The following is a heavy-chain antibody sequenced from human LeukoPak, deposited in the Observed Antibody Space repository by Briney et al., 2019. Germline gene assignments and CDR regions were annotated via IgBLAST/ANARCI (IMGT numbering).Heavy chain of an antibody. CDR3: ARESSDYGDYDAFDI. CDR2: ISGGNT. D-gene: IGHD4-17*01. CDR1: GFTLSSTG. Sequence: PGGSLRLSCAAPGFTLSSTGMSWVRQAPGKGLEWVSGISGGNTFYADSVKGRFTISRDNAKNTLFLQMNSLRVEDTAVYYCARESSDYGDYDAFDIWGRGTMVTVSS. V-gene: IGHV3-23*01. J-gene: IGHJ3*02.